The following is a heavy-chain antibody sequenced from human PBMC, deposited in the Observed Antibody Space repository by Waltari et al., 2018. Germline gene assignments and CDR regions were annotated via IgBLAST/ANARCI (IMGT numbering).Heavy chain of an antibody. V-gene: IGHV3-33*01. J-gene: IGHJ6*02. CDR3: ARDENSIYGMDV. CDR2: IWYDGSNK. D-gene: IGHD1-7*01. CDR1: GFTFSSYG. Sequence: QVQLVESGGGVVQPGRSLRLSCAASGFTFSSYGMHWVRQAPGKGLEWVAVIWYDGSNKYYADSVKGRFTISRDNSKNTLYLQMNSLRAEDTAVYYCARDENSIYGMDVWGQGTTVTVSS.